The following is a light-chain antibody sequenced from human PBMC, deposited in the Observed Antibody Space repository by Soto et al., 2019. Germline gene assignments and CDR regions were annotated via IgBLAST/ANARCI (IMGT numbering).Light chain of an antibody. CDR1: QSLLHSNGYNY. V-gene: IGKV2-28*01. Sequence: DIVMTQSPLSLPVTPGAPASISCRSSQSLLHSNGYNYLDWYLQKPGQSPQLLIYLGSNRASGVPDRFSGSGSGTDCTLKISRVEAEDVGVYYCMQALQTPLTFGGGTKVELK. CDR2: LGS. CDR3: MQALQTPLT. J-gene: IGKJ4*01.